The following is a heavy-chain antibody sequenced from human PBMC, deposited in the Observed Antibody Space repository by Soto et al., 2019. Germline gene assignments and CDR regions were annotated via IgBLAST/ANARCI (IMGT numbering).Heavy chain of an antibody. J-gene: IGHJ4*02. Sequence: QVQLVESGGNMVQPGWSLTVSCAASGFTFNTFGMHWARQAPGTGLEWVAVISYDGSDEYYADSVKGRFTISRDNSMNTLSLQMNSLSVDDTGVYYCARGPYYGSGTLDFWGQGNLVTVSS. CDR2: ISYDGSDE. CDR1: GFTFNTFG. D-gene: IGHD3-10*01. CDR3: ARGPYYGSGTLDF. V-gene: IGHV3-30*03.